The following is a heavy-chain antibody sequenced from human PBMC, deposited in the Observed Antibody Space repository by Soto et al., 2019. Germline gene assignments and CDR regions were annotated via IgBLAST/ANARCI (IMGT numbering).Heavy chain of an antibody. V-gene: IGHV2-5*02. CDR1: GFSLTTTGVG. CDR2: IYWDDDK. CDR3: AHRRHFNSRAFDS. J-gene: IGHJ4*02. Sequence: QITLNESGPTVMKPTQTLTLTCSFSGFSLTTTGVGVGWIRQPPGKALEWLALIYWDDDKRYSPSLTSRLTITKHTSKNQVVLTLTDIHPVDTATYYCAHRRHFNSRAFDSWGQGTLVTVSS.